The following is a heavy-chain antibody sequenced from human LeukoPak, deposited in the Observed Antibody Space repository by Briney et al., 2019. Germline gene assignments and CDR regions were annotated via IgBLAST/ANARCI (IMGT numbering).Heavy chain of an antibody. D-gene: IGHD3-22*01. CDR1: GYGFTSYW. Sequence: GVPLQISCQGSGYGFTSYWTSWVRPMPGKGLEWMGISYPGDSDTRYSPSFQSQVTLSPDKCLSTTSLQSSSLKAPDTAMYYCARTYYDSSGYYSGAGDYWGQGTLVTVSS. CDR2: SYPGDSDT. J-gene: IGHJ4*02. CDR3: ARTYYDSSGYYSGAGDY. V-gene: IGHV5-51*01.